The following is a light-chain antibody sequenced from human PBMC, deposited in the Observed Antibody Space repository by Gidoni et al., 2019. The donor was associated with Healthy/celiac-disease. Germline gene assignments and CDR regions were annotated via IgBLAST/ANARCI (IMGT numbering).Light chain of an antibody. V-gene: IGKV3-20*01. CDR1: QSVSSSY. CDR2: GAS. J-gene: IGKJ1*01. Sequence: EIVLTQSPGTLSLSPGERATPSCRASQSVSSSYLAWYQQKPGQAPRLLIYGASSRATGIPDRFSGSGSGTDFTLTISRLEPEDFAVYYCQQYGGAWTFGQGTKVEIK. CDR3: QQYGGAWT.